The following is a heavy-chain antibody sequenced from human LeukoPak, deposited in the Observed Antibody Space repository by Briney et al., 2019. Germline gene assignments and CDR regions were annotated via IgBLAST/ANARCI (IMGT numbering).Heavy chain of an antibody. V-gene: IGHV4-39*01. J-gene: IGHJ5*02. CDR2: IYYDGRT. Sequence: SETLSLTCTVSGGSISTNNYYWGRIRQPPGKGLEWIGHIYYDGRTYYNPSLKSRVTMSVDTSKNQFSLKLSSVTAADTAVYYCARHRGSSSEFDPWGLGTLVTISS. CDR3: ARHRGSSSEFDP. D-gene: IGHD6-6*01. CDR1: GGSISTNNYY.